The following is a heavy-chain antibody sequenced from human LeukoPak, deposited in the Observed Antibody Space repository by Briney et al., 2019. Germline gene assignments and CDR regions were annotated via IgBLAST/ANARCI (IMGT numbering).Heavy chain of an antibody. CDR3: ASWTSYGASWFDP. CDR2: IYYSGST. V-gene: IGHV4-31*03. J-gene: IGHJ5*02. D-gene: IGHD1-1*01. CDR1: GGSISSGGDY. Sequence: PSETLSLTSTVSGGSISSGGDYWSWIRQHPGKGLEWIWYIYYSGSTYYNPSLKSRVTISVDTSKNQFSLQLSFVTAADKAVYYCASWTSYGASWFDPWGQGTLVTVSS.